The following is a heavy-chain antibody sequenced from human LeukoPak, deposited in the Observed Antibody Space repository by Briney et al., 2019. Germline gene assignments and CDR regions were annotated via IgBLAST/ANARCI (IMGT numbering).Heavy chain of an antibody. D-gene: IGHD3-9*01. J-gene: IGHJ4*02. CDR2: INNDGSGT. CDR3: AKDSRTGYYYFDY. CDR1: GFTFSSSW. V-gene: IGHV3-74*01. Sequence: GGSLRLSCAASGFTFSSSWIYWVRQAPGKGLVYVSRINNDGSGTTYADSVKGRFTISRDNSKNTLYLQMNSLRADDTAVYYCAKDSRTGYYYFDYWGQGTLVTVSS.